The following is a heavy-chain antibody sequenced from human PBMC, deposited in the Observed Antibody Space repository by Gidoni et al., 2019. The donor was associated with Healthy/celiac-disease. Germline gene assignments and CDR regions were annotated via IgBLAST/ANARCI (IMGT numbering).Heavy chain of an antibody. CDR3: ARVGEVGAAGPIDY. D-gene: IGHD1-26*01. CDR2: INSDGSST. V-gene: IGHV3-74*01. J-gene: IGHJ4*02. Sequence: EVQLVESGGGLVQPGGSLRLSCAASGFTFSSYWMHWVRQAPGKGLVWVSRINSDGSSTSYADSVKGRFTISRDNAKNTLYLQMNSLRAEDTAVYYCARVGEVGAAGPIDYWGQGTLVTVSS. CDR1: GFTFSSYW.